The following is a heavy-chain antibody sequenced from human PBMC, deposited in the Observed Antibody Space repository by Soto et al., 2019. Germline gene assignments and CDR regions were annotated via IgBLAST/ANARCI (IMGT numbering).Heavy chain of an antibody. Sequence: SETLSLTCAVSGGSISSGGYSWSWIRQPPGKGLEWIGYIYHSGSTYYNPSLKSRVTISVDRSKNQSSLKLSSVTAADTAVYYCARGDYYDSSGYYGPFDYWGQGTLVTVSS. CDR2: IYHSGST. J-gene: IGHJ4*02. CDR3: ARGDYYDSSGYYGPFDY. D-gene: IGHD3-22*01. V-gene: IGHV4-30-2*01. CDR1: GGSISSGGYS.